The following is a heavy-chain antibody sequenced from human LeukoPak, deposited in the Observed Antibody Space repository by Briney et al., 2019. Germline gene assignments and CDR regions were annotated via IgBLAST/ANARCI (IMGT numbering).Heavy chain of an antibody. V-gene: IGHV3-21*01. Sequence: GGSLRLSCAASRLTFSSYSMNWVRQAPGKGLEWVSSISSSSSYIYYADSVKGRFTISRDNAKNSLYLQMNSLRAEDTAVYYCATQREAYYYYMDVWGKGTTVTVSS. CDR1: RLTFSSYS. CDR2: ISSSSSYI. CDR3: ATQREAYYYYMDV. J-gene: IGHJ6*03.